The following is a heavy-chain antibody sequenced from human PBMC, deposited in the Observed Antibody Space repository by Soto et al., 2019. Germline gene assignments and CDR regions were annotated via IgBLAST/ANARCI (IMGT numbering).Heavy chain of an antibody. CDR2: ISSSSYI. CDR3: ARGSRQKDFDY. CDR1: GFTFSSYS. V-gene: IGHV3-21*01. Sequence: GGSLRLSCAASGFTFSSYSMNWVRQAPGKGLEWVSSISSSSYIYYADSVKGRFTISRDNAKNSLYLQMNSLRAEDTAVYYCARGSRQKDFDYWGQGTLVTVSS. J-gene: IGHJ4*02.